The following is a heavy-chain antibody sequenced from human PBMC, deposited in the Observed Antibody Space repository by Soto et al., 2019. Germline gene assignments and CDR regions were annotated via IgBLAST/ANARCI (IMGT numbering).Heavy chain of an antibody. CDR3: AKVIGNMQFDY. CDR2: ISGSGGST. CDR1: GCRFSRYA. D-gene: IGHD1-1*01. J-gene: IGHJ4*02. V-gene: IGHV3-23*01. Sequence: GGSLTLSCAAYGCRFSRYAMSWVRQAPGKGLEWVSAISGSGGSTYYADSVKGRFTISRDNSKNTLYLQMNSLRAEDTAVYYCAKVIGNMQFDYWGQGTLVTVSS.